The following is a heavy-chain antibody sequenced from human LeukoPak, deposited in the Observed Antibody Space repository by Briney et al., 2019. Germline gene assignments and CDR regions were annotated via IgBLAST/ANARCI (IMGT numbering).Heavy chain of an antibody. D-gene: IGHD1-26*01. CDR3: ASRKEDKVGALDRRWGPYYSDY. CDR2: IIPTLDIA. J-gene: IGHJ4*02. V-gene: IGHV1-69*02. CDR1: GATFSSYT. Sequence: SVKLSCNASGATFSSYTISWVRHAPGQGLERMGRIIPTLDIANYAQKFQGRVTITADKSTSTVYMDLSSLRSEDTAVYYCASRKEDKVGALDRRWGPYYSDYWGQGTLVTVSS.